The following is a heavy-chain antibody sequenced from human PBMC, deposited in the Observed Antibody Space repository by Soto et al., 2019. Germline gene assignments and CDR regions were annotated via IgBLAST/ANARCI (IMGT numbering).Heavy chain of an antibody. J-gene: IGHJ5*02. V-gene: IGHV4-34*01. D-gene: IGHD2-21*02. CDR2: INHSGNT. CDR3: AIGRGDFDA. Sequence: ILSLTCAVYGASLSDNYCNWLRQLPGKGLEWIGEINHSGNTNYNPSSRSRVTRSIDTSKNQLSLNLRSVSAADTAVYYCAIGRGDFDAWDQGTPVTVS. CDR1: GASLSDNY.